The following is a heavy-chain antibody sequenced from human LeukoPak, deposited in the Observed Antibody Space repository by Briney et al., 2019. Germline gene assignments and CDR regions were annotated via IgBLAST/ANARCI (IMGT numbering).Heavy chain of an antibody. CDR3: GMSGDRVPLQDDVFDV. CDR2: IYPGDSGP. Sequence: GESLKISCKGSGYSFTSYWIGWVRQMPGIGLEWMGIIYPGDSGPTYSPSFQGQVTISVDKSINTAYLQWSSLRASDTAMYYCGMSGDRVPLQDDVFDVWGQGTMVTVST. CDR1: GYSFTSYW. D-gene: IGHD1-26*01. V-gene: IGHV5-51*01. J-gene: IGHJ3*01.